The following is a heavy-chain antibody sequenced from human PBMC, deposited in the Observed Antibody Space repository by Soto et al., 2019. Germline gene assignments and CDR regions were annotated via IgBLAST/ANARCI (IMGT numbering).Heavy chain of an antibody. Sequence: EVQLLESGEGLVQPGGSLRLSCAASGFTFSSYALNWVRQAPGKGLAWVSVISGSGDNTYYADSVKGRFTISRDNSKNTLYQQMNSLRAEDTTVYYCAKDLGTDDFWSAYYTYYYMDVWGKGTTVTVSS. J-gene: IGHJ6*03. CDR1: GFTFSSYA. V-gene: IGHV3-23*01. D-gene: IGHD3-3*01. CDR2: ISGSGDNT. CDR3: AKDLGTDDFWSAYYTYYYMDV.